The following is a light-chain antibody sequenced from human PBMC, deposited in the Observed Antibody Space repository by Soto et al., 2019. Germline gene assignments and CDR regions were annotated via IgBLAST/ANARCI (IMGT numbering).Light chain of an antibody. Sequence: DIVMTQSPESLAVSLGERATINCKSSQTVLYSPNNKNYLAWYQQKPGQPPKLLINWASTRNSGVPDRFSGSGSGTDFTLTISSLQAEDVAVYYCQQYYNTPVTFGQGTKLEIK. J-gene: IGKJ2*01. V-gene: IGKV4-1*01. CDR1: QTVLYSPNNKNY. CDR3: QQYYNTPVT. CDR2: WAS.